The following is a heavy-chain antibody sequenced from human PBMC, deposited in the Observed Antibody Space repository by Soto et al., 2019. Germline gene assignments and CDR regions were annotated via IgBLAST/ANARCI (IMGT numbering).Heavy chain of an antibody. CDR1: GYTFTSYG. CDR3: ARTVGYCSGGSCYGDYYYGMDV. V-gene: IGHV1-18*01. CDR2: ISAYNGNT. J-gene: IGHJ6*02. Sequence: QVQLVQSGAEVKKPGASVKVSCKASGYTFTSYGISWVRQAPGQGLEWMGWISAYNGNTNYAQQLQGRVTMTTDTSTSPAYMELRRLRSDDTAVYYCARTVGYCSGGSCYGDYYYGMDVWGQGTTVTVSS. D-gene: IGHD2-15*01.